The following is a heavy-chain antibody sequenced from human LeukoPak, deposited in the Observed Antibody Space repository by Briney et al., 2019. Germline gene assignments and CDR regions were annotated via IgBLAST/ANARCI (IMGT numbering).Heavy chain of an antibody. CDR3: ASDRYSSSWYRRAFDI. D-gene: IGHD6-13*01. V-gene: IGHV4-39*01. Sequence: SETLSLTCTVSGGSISSSSYYWGWIRQPPGKGLEWIGSIYYSGSTYYNPSLESRVTISVDTSKNQFSLKLSSVTAADTAVYYCASDRYSSSWYRRAFDIWGQGTMVTVSS. CDR1: GGSISSSSYY. CDR2: IYYSGST. J-gene: IGHJ3*02.